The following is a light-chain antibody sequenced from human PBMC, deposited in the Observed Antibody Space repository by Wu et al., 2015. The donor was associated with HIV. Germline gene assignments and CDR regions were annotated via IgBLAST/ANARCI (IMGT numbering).Light chain of an antibody. V-gene: IGKV3-15*01. CDR1: QSVANN. CDR3: NQYHRWPPVT. CDR2: GAS. J-gene: IGKJ4*01. Sequence: EIVMTQSPATLSVFPGERATLSCRASQSVANNLAWYQQKPGQAPSLLIYGASTRATGVPARFSGSGSDTEFTLTISSMQSEDFAIYYCNQYHRWPPVTFGGGTKVQIK.